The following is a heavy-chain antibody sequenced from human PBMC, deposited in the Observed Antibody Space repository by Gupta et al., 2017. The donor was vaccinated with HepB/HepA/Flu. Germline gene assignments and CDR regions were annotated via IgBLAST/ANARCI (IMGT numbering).Heavy chain of an antibody. CDR2: IWYDGSNK. CDR1: VFTVGCSG. Sequence: QVQLVEPGGGVVQAGRSLIRLCVASVFTVGCSGLYRVRQRTGQGVEWVAVIWYDGSNKYYAGSVKGRVTISRDNSKNTLYLQMNSLRAEDTAVYYCARDSGLGSSSLYYYYGMDVWGQGTTVTVSS. J-gene: IGHJ6*02. V-gene: IGHV3-33*01. CDR3: ARDSGLGSSSLYYYYGMDV. D-gene: IGHD6-13*01.